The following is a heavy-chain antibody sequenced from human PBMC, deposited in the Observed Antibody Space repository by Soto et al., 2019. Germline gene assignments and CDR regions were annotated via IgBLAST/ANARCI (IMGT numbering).Heavy chain of an antibody. Sequence: ASLKVSCKASGYTFTSYAMHWVRQAPGQRLEWMGWINAGNGNTKYSQKFQGRVTITRDTSASTAYMELSSLRSEDTAVYYCARGFFTIFGVVTYYYYYMDVWGKGTTVTVSS. V-gene: IGHV1-3*01. CDR2: INAGNGNT. D-gene: IGHD3-3*01. J-gene: IGHJ6*03. CDR1: GYTFTSYA. CDR3: ARGFFTIFGVVTYYYYYMDV.